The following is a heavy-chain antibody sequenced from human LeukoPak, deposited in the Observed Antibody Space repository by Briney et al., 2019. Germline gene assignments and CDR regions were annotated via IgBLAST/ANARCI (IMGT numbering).Heavy chain of an antibody. CDR1: GFTFSDYN. Sequence: GGSLRLSCAASGFTFSDYNMRWIRQAPGKGLEWVSSISRSGSTKYYADSVKGRFTISRDNSKNTLYLQMNSLRAEDTAVYYCARDRYSSGPENWFDPWGQGTLVTVSS. J-gene: IGHJ5*02. CDR2: ISRSGSTK. V-gene: IGHV3-11*04. D-gene: IGHD6-19*01. CDR3: ARDRYSSGPENWFDP.